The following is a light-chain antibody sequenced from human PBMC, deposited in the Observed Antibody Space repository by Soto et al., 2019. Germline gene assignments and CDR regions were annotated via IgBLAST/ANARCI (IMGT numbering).Light chain of an antibody. CDR1: SSNNGRNT. Sequence: QSVRTQPPSASGTPGQRVTISCSGSSSNNGRNTVNWYQQFPGTAPKLLIHSNNQRPSGVPDRFSGSKSGTSASLAISGLQSEDEADYYCATDDVSLNAVVFGGGTKVTVL. CDR2: SNN. CDR3: ATDDVSLNAVV. J-gene: IGLJ2*01. V-gene: IGLV1-44*01.